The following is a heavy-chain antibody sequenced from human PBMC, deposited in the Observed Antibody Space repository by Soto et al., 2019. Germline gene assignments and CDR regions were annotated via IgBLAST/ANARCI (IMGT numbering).Heavy chain of an antibody. D-gene: IGHD1-26*01. CDR3: GEILSGKSGALYYGMDV. V-gene: IGHV3-33*01. J-gene: IGHJ6*02. Sequence: QVQLVESGGGVVQPGRSLRLSCAASGFTFSSYGMHWVRQAPGKGLEWVAVIWYDGNNKYYADSVKGRFTISRDNPKKPLYLQMISLKAEDTGVYYCGEILSGKSGALYYGMDVWGQGTTVNVSS. CDR2: IWYDGNNK. CDR1: GFTFSSYG.